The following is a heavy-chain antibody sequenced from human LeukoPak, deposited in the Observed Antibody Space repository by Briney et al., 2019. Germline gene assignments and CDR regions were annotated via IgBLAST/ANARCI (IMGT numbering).Heavy chain of an antibody. Sequence: PGGSLRLSCAASGFTFSSYSMNWVRQAPGKGLEWVSSISSSSSYIYYADSVKGRFTISRDNAKNSLYLQMDSLRAEDTAVYYCARDLEADCSSTSCAYYYYYYMDVWGKGTTVTVSS. D-gene: IGHD2-2*01. V-gene: IGHV3-21*01. CDR3: ARDLEADCSSTSCAYYYYYYMDV. CDR2: ISSSSSYI. CDR1: GFTFSSYS. J-gene: IGHJ6*03.